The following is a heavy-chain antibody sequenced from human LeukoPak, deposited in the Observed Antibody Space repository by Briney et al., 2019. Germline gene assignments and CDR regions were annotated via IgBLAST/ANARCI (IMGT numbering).Heavy chain of an antibody. CDR2: ISSDGGDT. V-gene: IGHV3-64*04. D-gene: IGHD3-10*01. CDR1: GFTFNDFA. J-gene: IGHJ6*02. Sequence: PGGSLRLSCSASGFTFNDFALHWVRQAPGKGLEFVSTISSDGGDTYYADSVQGRFTISRDNSENTLYLQMNSLRPEDTAIYYCAWYGVTHGLDVWGQGTTVTVSS. CDR3: AWYGVTHGLDV.